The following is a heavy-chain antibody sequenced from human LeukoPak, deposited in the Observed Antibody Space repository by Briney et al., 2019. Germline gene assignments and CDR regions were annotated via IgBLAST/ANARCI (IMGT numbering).Heavy chain of an antibody. Sequence: GASVKVSCKASGGTFSSYAISWVRQAPGQGLEWMGWINPNSGGTNYAQKFQGRVTMTRDTSISTAYMELSRLRSDDTAVYYCARGGTSSSWYANWFDPWGQGTLVTVSS. V-gene: IGHV1-2*02. CDR2: INPNSGGT. D-gene: IGHD6-13*01. CDR1: GGTFSSYA. J-gene: IGHJ5*02. CDR3: ARGGTSSSWYANWFDP.